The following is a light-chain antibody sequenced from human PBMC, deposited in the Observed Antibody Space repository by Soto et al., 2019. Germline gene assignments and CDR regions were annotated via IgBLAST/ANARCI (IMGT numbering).Light chain of an antibody. V-gene: IGKV3-15*01. Sequence: EIVMTQSPATLSVSPGERATLSCRASQSVSSNLAWYQQKPGQAPRLLIYGASTRATSIPARFSGSGSGTEFTLTISSLQSEDFAVYYCQQYNNWWTFGQGPKVEIK. CDR3: QQYNNWWT. CDR1: QSVSSN. CDR2: GAS. J-gene: IGKJ1*01.